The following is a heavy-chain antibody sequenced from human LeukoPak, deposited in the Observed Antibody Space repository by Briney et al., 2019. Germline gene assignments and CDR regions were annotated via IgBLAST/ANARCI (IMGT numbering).Heavy chain of an antibody. CDR3: ARGNYDYGWGNFRKGSFDN. CDR2: ISSSSSYI. J-gene: IGHJ4*02. V-gene: IGHV3-21*04. Sequence: GGSLRLSCAASGFTFSSYSMNWVRQAPGEGREWVSSISSSSSYIYYAKSVKGRFTISRDNAEDSLYLQMTSLRADDTAVYYCARGNYDYGWGNFRKGSFDNWGQGSLVTVSS. CDR1: GFTFSSYS. D-gene: IGHD3-16*01.